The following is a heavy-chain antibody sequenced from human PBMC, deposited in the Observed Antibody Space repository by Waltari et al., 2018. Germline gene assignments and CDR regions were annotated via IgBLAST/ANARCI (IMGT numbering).Heavy chain of an antibody. Sequence: QVQLVQSGAEVKKPGSSVKVSCKASGGTFSSYAINWVRQAPGHGLEWMGGIIPIFGTANYAQKFQGRVTITADESTSTAYMELSSLRSEDTAVYYCARAGEVPAAMPYYYYGIDVWGQGTTVTVSS. J-gene: IGHJ6*02. D-gene: IGHD2-2*01. CDR3: ARAGEVPAAMPYYYYGIDV. V-gene: IGHV1-69*13. CDR1: GGTFSSYA. CDR2: IIPIFGTA.